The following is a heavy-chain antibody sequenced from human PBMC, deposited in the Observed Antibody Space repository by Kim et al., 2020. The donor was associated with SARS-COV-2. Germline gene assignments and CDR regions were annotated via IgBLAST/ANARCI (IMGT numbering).Heavy chain of an antibody. CDR2: ISGGGGQT. D-gene: IGHD5-12*01. CDR3: AKDLSSGYDPDHFDY. J-gene: IGHJ4*02. CDR1: GFTFNSYA. V-gene: IGHV3-23*01. Sequence: GGSLRLSCAASGFTFNSYAMSWVRQGPGKGLELVSTISGGGGQTSYADSVKGRFAISRDNSKNTLFLQMNGLRAEDTAVYYCAKDLSSGYDPDHFDYWGQGTLVTVSS.